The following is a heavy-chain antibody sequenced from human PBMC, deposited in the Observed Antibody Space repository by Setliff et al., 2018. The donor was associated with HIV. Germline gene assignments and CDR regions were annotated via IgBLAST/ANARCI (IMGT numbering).Heavy chain of an antibody. D-gene: IGHD3-22*01. CDR1: GFNANPYT. J-gene: IGHJ4*02. CDR2: LRGDGII. CDR3: ARAYNVYDYRFDSSGYDY. Sequence: GGSLRLSCAVSGFNANPYTMAWVRQAPGRGLEWLSSLRGDGIISYADSVKGRFTISRDSAKNSLFLQMNSLRGEDTAVYYCARAYNVYDYRFDSSGYDYWGQGTLVTVSS. V-gene: IGHV3-48*01.